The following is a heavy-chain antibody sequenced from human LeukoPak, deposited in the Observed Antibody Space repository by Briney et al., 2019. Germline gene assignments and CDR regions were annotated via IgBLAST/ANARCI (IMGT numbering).Heavy chain of an antibody. Sequence: SCKASXYTFTIYAMHWVGQAPGQRLEWMGWINAGNGNTKYSQKFQGRVTITRDTSASTAYMELSSLRSEDTAVYYCARDGHYDILTGSPLDYWGQGTLVTVSS. V-gene: IGHV1-3*01. CDR2: INAGNGNT. CDR1: XYTFTIYA. D-gene: IGHD3-9*01. J-gene: IGHJ4*02. CDR3: ARDGHYDILTGSPLDY.